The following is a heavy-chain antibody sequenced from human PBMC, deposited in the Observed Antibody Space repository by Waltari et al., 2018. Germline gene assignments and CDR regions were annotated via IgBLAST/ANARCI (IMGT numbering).Heavy chain of an antibody. Sequence: ELQLVESGGAVVQPGGSLRLSCAASGLTFDDHAMHWVRRASGKGVEWVSVISWDGTNTYYVDSVKGRFTISRDNSKSTLYLQMSSLRAEDTALYYCVKGRYYDFWSAYPDYWGQGTLVTVSS. CDR2: ISWDGTNT. V-gene: IGHV3-43D*04. CDR1: GLTFDDHA. D-gene: IGHD3-3*01. CDR3: VKGRYYDFWSAYPDY. J-gene: IGHJ4*02.